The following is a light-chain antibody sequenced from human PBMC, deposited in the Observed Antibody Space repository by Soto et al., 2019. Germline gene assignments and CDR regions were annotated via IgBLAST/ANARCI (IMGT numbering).Light chain of an antibody. CDR1: QSISTF. V-gene: IGKV1-39*01. CDR3: QQSYHSPPRT. CDR2: GAS. J-gene: IGKJ4*01. Sequence: DIKLIHSPCTMSASVRDRNTVGCRESQSISTFLNWYQQKPGKGPRLLIYGASTLQNGVPSRFSGSGSGTYFTLTISSLQPEDFATYYCQQSYHSPPRTFGGGTKVDI.